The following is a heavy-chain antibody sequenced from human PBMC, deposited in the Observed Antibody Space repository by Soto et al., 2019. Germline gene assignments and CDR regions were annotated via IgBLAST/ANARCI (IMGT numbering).Heavy chain of an antibody. V-gene: IGHV4-30-2*01. CDR1: GGSISSGGYS. J-gene: IGHJ3*01. CDR3: ARTPDL. Sequence: QLQLQESGSGLVKPSQTLSLTCAVSGGSISSGGYSWSWIRQPPGKGLGGIGYIYHSGSTHYHPALKTRVTISVDRSKNQFSLKLSSVTAADTAVYYWARTPDLWGQGTMVPVSS. CDR2: IYHSGST.